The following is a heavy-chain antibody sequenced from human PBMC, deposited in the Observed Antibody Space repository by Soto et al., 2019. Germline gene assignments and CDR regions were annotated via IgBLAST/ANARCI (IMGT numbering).Heavy chain of an antibody. V-gene: IGHV3-15*01. CDR3: TSDLERHYRSFYY. Sequence: LRLSCAGSGFAFSNAWMSWVRQAPGMGLEWVGRIKSKTDGGTTDYAAPVKGRFTISGDDSKNTLYLQMNSLKTKDTAVYYCTSDLERHYRSFYYWGQGTLVTVSS. D-gene: IGHD1-1*01. J-gene: IGHJ4*02. CDR2: IKSKTDGGTT. CDR1: GFAFSNAW.